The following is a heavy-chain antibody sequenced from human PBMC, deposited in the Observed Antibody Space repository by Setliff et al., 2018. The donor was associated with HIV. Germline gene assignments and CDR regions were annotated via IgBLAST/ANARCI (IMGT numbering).Heavy chain of an antibody. CDR1: GESISGSSYS. D-gene: IGHD3-10*01. CDR2: ITYSGSA. V-gene: IGHV4-39*01. CDR3: ARGPRYGSGNYYYYYYYMDV. Sequence: PSETLSLTCTVSGESISGSSYSWGWIRQPPGKGPEWIGSITYSGSARYNPSLKSRVAISVDMSKNQFSLRVTSLTAADTAVYYCARGPRYGSGNYYYYYYYMDVWGKGTTVTVSS. J-gene: IGHJ6*03.